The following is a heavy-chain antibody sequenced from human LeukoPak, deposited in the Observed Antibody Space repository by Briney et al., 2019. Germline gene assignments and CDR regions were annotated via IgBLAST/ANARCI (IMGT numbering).Heavy chain of an antibody. CDR1: GYTFTSYY. CDR3: ARDHPPYYDFWSGYYAPAIEITFDY. D-gene: IGHD3-3*01. CDR2: INPSGGST. J-gene: IGHJ4*02. Sequence: ASVKVSCKASGYTFTSYYMHWVRQAPGQGLEWMGIINPSGGSTSYAQKFQGRVTMTRDTSTSTVYMELSSLRSEDTAVYYCARDHPPYYDFWSGYYAPAIEITFDYWGQGTLVTVSS. V-gene: IGHV1-46*01.